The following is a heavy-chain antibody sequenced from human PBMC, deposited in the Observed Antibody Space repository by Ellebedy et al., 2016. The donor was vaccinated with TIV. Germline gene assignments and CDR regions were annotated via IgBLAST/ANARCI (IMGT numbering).Heavy chain of an antibody. V-gene: IGHV3-7*03. CDR3: AKGDEFWSGYSPSYYYYMDV. Sequence: GESLKISXAASGFTFSSYWMNWVRQAPGKGLEWVANIKQDGSDKYYVDSVKGRFTISRDNAKNSLFLQMHTLRAEDTALYYCAKGDEFWSGYSPSYYYYMDVWGKGTTVTVSS. D-gene: IGHD3-3*01. CDR2: IKQDGSDK. CDR1: GFTFSSYW. J-gene: IGHJ6*03.